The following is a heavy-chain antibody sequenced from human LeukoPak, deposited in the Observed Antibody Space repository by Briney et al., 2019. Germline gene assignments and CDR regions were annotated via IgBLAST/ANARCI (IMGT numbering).Heavy chain of an antibody. CDR2: ISTDNGDT. D-gene: IGHD3-22*01. CDR3: ARDYYDSSGEIYYFDY. V-gene: IGHV1-18*01. Sequence: ASVKVSCKASGYTFTSYAISWVRQAPGQGLEWMGWISTDNGDTNYAQKLQGRVTMTTDTATSTAYMELRRLRSDDTAVYYCARDYYDSSGEIYYFDYWGQGTLVTVSS. CDR1: GYTFTSYA. J-gene: IGHJ4*02.